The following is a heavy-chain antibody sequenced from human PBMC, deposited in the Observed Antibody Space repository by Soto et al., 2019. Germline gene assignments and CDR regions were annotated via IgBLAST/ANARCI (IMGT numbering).Heavy chain of an antibody. Sequence: EVKLLESGGGLVQPGGSLRLSCAASGFSFSSYAMNWVRQAPGKGLECVSFISGSDSSTYNADSVEGRFTISRDNSKHTLYLQMNSLRAEDTAVYYCARVLFGSSSCHYYFYGMDFWGQGTTVTVSS. V-gene: IGHV3-23*01. D-gene: IGHD6-6*01. CDR2: ISGSDSST. J-gene: IGHJ6*02. CDR1: GFSFSSYA. CDR3: ARVLFGSSSCHYYFYGMDF.